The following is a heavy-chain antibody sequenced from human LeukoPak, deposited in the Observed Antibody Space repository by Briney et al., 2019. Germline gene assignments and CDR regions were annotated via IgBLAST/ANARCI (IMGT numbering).Heavy chain of an antibody. J-gene: IGHJ4*02. Sequence: GGSLRLSCVASGFTFSSYWMSWVRQAPGKGLEWVANIKFGGSERYVVDSVKGRFTISRDDAKNSLYLHMNSLRAEDTAVYYRARDQGRIAVASSLDYWGQGTLVTVSS. CDR1: GFTFSSYW. V-gene: IGHV3-7*01. D-gene: IGHD6-19*01. CDR3: ARDQGRIAVASSLDY. CDR2: IKFGGSER.